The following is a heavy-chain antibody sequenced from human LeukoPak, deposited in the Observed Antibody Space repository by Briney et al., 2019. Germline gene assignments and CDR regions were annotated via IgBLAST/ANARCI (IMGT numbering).Heavy chain of an antibody. J-gene: IGHJ3*02. CDR3: ARDSRQIHMVRGASDAFDI. CDR1: GGTFSSYA. Sequence: SVKVSCKASGGTFSSYAISWVRQAPGQGLEWMGGIIPIFGTANYAHKFQDRVTITADESTSTAYMEVSSLRSDDTAVYYCARDSRQIHMVRGASDAFDIWGQGTMVTVSS. V-gene: IGHV1-69*13. D-gene: IGHD3-10*01. CDR2: IIPIFGTA.